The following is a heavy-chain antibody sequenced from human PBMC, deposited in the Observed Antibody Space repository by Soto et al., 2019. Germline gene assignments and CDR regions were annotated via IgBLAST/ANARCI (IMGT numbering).Heavy chain of an antibody. CDR3: AKITHDWPIGY. D-gene: IGHD3-9*01. CDR2: ISSSGGNT. V-gene: IGHV3-23*01. Sequence: VQLMESGGDLVQPGGSLRLSCAVSEFTVSSYDMSWVRQAPGKGLEWVSAISSSGGNTFYADPVKGRFTISRDSSKNTLYLQMNSLRAEDTAVYYCAKITHDWPIGYWGQGTLVTVSA. J-gene: IGHJ4*02. CDR1: EFTVSSYD.